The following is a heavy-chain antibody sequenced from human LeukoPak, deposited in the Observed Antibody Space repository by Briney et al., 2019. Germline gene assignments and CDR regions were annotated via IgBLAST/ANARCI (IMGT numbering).Heavy chain of an antibody. D-gene: IGHD5-12*01. CDR2: ISSSSSYI. J-gene: IGHJ4*02. Sequence: GESLRLSCAASGFTFSSYSMNWVRQAPGKVLEWVSSISSSSSYIYYADSVKGRFTISRDNAKNSLYLQMNSLRAEDAAVYYCARSLGGYSGYDSQYYFDYWGQGTLVTVSS. CDR3: ARSLGGYSGYDSQYYFDY. V-gene: IGHV3-21*01. CDR1: GFTFSSYS.